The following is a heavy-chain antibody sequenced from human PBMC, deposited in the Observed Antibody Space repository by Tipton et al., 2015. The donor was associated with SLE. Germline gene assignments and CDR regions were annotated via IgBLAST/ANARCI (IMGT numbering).Heavy chain of an antibody. CDR3: ARVEAGY. J-gene: IGHJ4*02. Sequence: GLVKPSETLSLTCAVYGGSFSGYYWSWIRQPPGKGLQWSGEINHSGSTNDNPSLKSRVTISVDTSKNQFSLKLSSVTAADTSVYYCARVEAGYWGQGTLVTVSS. CDR2: INHSGST. D-gene: IGHD5-24*01. V-gene: IGHV4-34*01. CDR1: GGSFSGYY.